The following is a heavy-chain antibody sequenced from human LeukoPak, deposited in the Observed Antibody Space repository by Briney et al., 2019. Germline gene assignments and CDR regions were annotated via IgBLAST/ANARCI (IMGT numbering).Heavy chain of an antibody. J-gene: IGHJ2*01. CDR1: GGTFSSYA. CDR2: IIPIFGTA. CDR3: ARVYGANSMRYFDL. V-gene: IGHV1-69*05. Sequence: SVKVSCKASGGTFSSYAISWVRQAPGQGLEWMGGIIPIFGTANYAQKFQRRVTITTDESTSTAYMELSSLRSEDTAVYYCARVYGANSMRYFDLWGRGTLVTVSS. D-gene: IGHD4-23*01.